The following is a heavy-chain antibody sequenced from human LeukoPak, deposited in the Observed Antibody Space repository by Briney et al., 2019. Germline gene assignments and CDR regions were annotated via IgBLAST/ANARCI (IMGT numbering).Heavy chain of an antibody. CDR3: AKDVELVY. V-gene: IGHV3-30*18. CDR2: ISYDGSNK. J-gene: IGHJ4*02. CDR1: GFTFSSYG. D-gene: IGHD6-6*01. Sequence: GGSLRLSCAASGFTFSSYGMHWVRQAPGKGLEGGAVISYDGSNKYYADSVKGRFTISRDNSKNTLYLQMNSLRAEDTAVYYCAKDVELVYWGQGTLVTVSS.